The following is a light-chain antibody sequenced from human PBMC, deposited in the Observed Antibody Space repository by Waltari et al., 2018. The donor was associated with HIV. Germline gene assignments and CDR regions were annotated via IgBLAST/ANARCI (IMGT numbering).Light chain of an antibody. CDR1: AFPKQY. CDR2: KDT. CDR3: QSADSSGTWV. V-gene: IGLV3-25*03. J-gene: IGLJ3*02. Sequence: SYELTQPPSVSVSPGQTARITCSGDAFPKQYAYWYHQKPGQAPVLVLYKDTERPSGIPERFSGSSSGTTVTLTISGVQAEDEADYYCQSADSSGTWVFGGGTKLTVL.